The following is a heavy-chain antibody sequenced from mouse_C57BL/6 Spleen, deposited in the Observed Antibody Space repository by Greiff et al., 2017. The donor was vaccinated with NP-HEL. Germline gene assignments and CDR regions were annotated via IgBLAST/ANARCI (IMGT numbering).Heavy chain of an antibody. CDR1: GFTFSSYG. J-gene: IGHJ4*01. Sequence: DVHLVESGGDLVKPGGSLKLSCAASGFTFSSYGMSWVRQTPDKRLEWVATISSGGSYTYYPDSVKGRFTISRDNAKNTLYLQMSSLKSEDTAMYYCARQRDYDGYYAMDYGGQGASVTVAS. D-gene: IGHD2-4*01. V-gene: IGHV5-6*01. CDR3: ARQRDYDGYYAMDY. CDR2: ISSGGSYT.